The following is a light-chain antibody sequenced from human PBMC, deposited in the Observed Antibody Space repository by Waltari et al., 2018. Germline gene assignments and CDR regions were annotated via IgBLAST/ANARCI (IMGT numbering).Light chain of an antibody. CDR3: QQFNTYPIP. V-gene: IGKV1-5*03. J-gene: IGKJ3*01. CDR2: EAS. Sequence: DTQMTQSPPTLSASMGARVNITRRASHSISTWLAWYQQKPGKAPKLLIYEASSLENGVPSRFSGSGSGTEFTLTISSLQPDDFATYYCQQFNTYPIPFGRGTKVDIK. CDR1: HSISTW.